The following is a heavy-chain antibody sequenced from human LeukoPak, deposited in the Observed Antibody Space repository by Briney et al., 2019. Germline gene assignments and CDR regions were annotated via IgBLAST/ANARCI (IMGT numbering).Heavy chain of an antibody. V-gene: IGHV3-48*01. CDR3: ARVGYSDFWSGYYWDY. D-gene: IGHD3-3*01. CDR1: GFIVNQYW. CDR2: ISSSGTTI. J-gene: IGHJ4*02. Sequence: PGGSLRLSCAASGFIVNQYWMNWVRQAPGKGLEWISYISSSGTTIYYADSVQGRFIISRDNARNSLYLQMNSLRAEDTAVYYCARVGYSDFWSGYYWDYWGQGTLATVSS.